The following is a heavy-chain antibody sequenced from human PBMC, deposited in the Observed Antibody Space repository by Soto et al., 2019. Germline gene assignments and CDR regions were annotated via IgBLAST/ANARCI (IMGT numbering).Heavy chain of an antibody. CDR1: GGSFSGYY. Sequence: QVQLQQWGAGLLKPSETLSLTCAVYGGSFSGYYWSWVRQPPGKGLEWIGEINHSGSTNYNPSLKSRVPMYVETSKAQYTLKLSSVTDADTALYYCAREQVFLWFGEYFLGPTYSMDVWGQGTTVTVS. CDR3: AREQVFLWFGEYFLGPTYSMDV. D-gene: IGHD3-10*01. V-gene: IGHV4-34*01. J-gene: IGHJ6*02. CDR2: INHSGST.